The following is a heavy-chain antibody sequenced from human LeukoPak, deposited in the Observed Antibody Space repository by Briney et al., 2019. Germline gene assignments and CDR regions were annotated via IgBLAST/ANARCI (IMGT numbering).Heavy chain of an antibody. J-gene: IGHJ3*02. CDR2: IIPMSDTA. CDR1: GYTFTSYD. CDR3: AREDDTGRYMGDDAFDI. V-gene: IGHV1-69*06. Sequence: SVKVSCKASGYTFTSYDINWVRQAPGQGLEWMGGIIPMSDTANYPQKFRGRLTITADIPTSTVYMELSSLRSEDTAVYYCAREDDTGRYMGDDAFDIWGQGTMVTVSS. D-gene: IGHD1-26*01.